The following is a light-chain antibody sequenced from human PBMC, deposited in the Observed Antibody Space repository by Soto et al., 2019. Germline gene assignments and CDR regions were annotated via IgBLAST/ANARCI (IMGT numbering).Light chain of an antibody. CDR2: SNN. CDR3: AAWDDSLNGYV. V-gene: IGLV1-44*01. CDR1: SSNIGNNT. Sequence: QSALTQPPSASGTPGQRVTISCSGSSSNIGNNTVNWYQQLPGTAPKILIYSNNQRPSGVPGRFSGSKSGTSASLAISGLQSEDEADYYGAAWDDSLNGYVFGTGTKLTVL. J-gene: IGLJ1*01.